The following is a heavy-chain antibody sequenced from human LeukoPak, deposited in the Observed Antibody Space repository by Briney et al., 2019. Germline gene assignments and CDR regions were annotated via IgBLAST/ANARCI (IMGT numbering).Heavy chain of an antibody. D-gene: IGHD1-26*01. CDR2: IYYSGST. CDR3: ASFLWVVGADNWFDP. V-gene: IGHV4-39*01. CDR1: GGSISSSSYY. Sequence: SETLSLTCTVSGGSISSSSYYWGWIRQPPGKGLEWIGSIYYSGSTYYNPSLKSRVTISVDTSKNLFSLKLSSVTAADTAVYYCASFLWVVGADNWFDPWGQGTLVTVSS. J-gene: IGHJ5*02.